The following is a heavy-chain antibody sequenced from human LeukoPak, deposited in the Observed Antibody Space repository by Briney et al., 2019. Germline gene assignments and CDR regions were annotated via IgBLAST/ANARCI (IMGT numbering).Heavy chain of an antibody. V-gene: IGHV1-8*01. J-gene: IGHJ4*02. CDR1: GYTFTSYD. CDR3: ARRYDYVWGSYRPYYFDY. D-gene: IGHD3-16*02. CDR2: MNPNSGNT. Sequence: GASVKVSCKASGYTFTSYDINWVRQATGQGLEWMGWMNPNSGNTGYAQKFQGRVTMTRNTSISTAYMELSSLRSEDTAVYYCARRYDYVWGSYRPYYFDYWGQGALVTVSS.